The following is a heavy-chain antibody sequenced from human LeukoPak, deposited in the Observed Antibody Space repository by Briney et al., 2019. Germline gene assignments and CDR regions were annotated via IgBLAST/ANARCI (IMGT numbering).Heavy chain of an antibody. CDR2: ISGYGGTT. J-gene: IGHJ4*02. CDR3: AKNKIRTPYCSSTSCYAFFDY. V-gene: IGHV3-23*01. CDR1: GFTFSSYA. D-gene: IGHD2-2*01. Sequence: TGGSLRLSCAASGFTFSSYAMSWVRQAPGKGLEWVSGISGYGGTTYHADSVEGRFTISRDNSKNTLYLQMNSLRAEDTAVYYCAKNKIRTPYCSSTSCYAFFDYWGQGTLVTVSS.